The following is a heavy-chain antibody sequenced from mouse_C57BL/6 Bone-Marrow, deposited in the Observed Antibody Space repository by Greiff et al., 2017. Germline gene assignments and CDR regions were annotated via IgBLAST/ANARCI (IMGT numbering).Heavy chain of an antibody. Sequence: QVQLQQSGPELVKPGASVKISCKASGYAFSSSWMNWVKQRPGKGLEWIGRIYPGDGDTNYNGKFKGKATLTADKSSSTAYMQLSSLTSEDSAVYFCARSGDYSGLDYWGQGTTLTVSS. J-gene: IGHJ2*01. CDR3: ARSGDYSGLDY. CDR1: GYAFSSSW. CDR2: IYPGDGDT. V-gene: IGHV1-82*01. D-gene: IGHD1-1*01.